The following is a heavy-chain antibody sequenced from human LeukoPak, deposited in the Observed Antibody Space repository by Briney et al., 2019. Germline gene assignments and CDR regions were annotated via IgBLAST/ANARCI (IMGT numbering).Heavy chain of an antibody. CDR2: MNPNWGNT. J-gene: IGHJ6*03. CDR3: ARGGVTVTTGSWYYYYYYMDV. D-gene: IGHD4-11*01. V-gene: IGHV1-8*01. Sequence: ASVTVSCMASGYTFTSYDINWVGQATGQGLEWMGWMNPNWGNTGYAQKFQGRVTMTRNTSISTAYMELSSLRSEDTAVYYCARGGVTVTTGSWYYYYYYMDVWGKGTTVTVSS. CDR1: GYTFTSYD.